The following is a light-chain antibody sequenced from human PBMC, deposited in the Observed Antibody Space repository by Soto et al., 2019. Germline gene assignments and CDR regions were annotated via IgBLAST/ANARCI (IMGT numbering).Light chain of an antibody. V-gene: IGKV1-5*01. Sequence: DIPMTQSPSTLSASVGDRVTITCRASQSISSWLAWYQQKPGKAPKLLIYDASSLESGVPSRFSGSGSGTEFTHTISSLQPDDFATYYCQQYNSYSGTFGQGTKVEIK. CDR1: QSISSW. CDR2: DAS. CDR3: QQYNSYSGT. J-gene: IGKJ1*01.